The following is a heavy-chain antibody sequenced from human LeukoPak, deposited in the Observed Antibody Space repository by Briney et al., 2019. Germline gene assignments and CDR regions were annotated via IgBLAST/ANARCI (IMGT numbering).Heavy chain of an antibody. CDR1: GYTFTSYD. CDR2: MNPNSGNT. D-gene: IGHD6-13*01. V-gene: IGHV1-8*01. Sequence: EASVKVSCKASGYTFTSYDINWVRQATGQGLEWMGWMNPNSGNTGYAQKFQGRVTITRNTSISTAYMELSSLRSEDTAVYYCAREFSSSWSINWFDPWGQGTLVTVSS. CDR3: AREFSSSWSINWFDP. J-gene: IGHJ5*02.